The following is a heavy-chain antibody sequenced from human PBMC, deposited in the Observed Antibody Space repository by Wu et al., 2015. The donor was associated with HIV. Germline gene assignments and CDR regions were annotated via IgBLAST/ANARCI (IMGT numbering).Heavy chain of an antibody. CDR1: GYTFTNYY. D-gene: IGHD5-18*01. V-gene: IGHV1-2*02. CDR2: INPNSGGT. Sequence: QVQLVQSGAEVKKPGASVKVSCKASGYTFTNYYIHWVRQAPGQGLECMGWINPNSGGTSYAQKFGGRVTLTRDTSISTAYMELSRLTADDTAVYYCAKDPDAREYSYGYLHYYMDVWGKGTTVTVAS. J-gene: IGHJ6*03. CDR3: AKDPDAREYSYGYLHYYMDV.